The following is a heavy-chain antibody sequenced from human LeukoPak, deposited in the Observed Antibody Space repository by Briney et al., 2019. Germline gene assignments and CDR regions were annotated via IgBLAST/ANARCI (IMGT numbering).Heavy chain of an antibody. V-gene: IGHV4-38-2*01. CDR1: GYSISSAYH. J-gene: IGHJ4*02. CDR3: ARVTVTTAAFDY. Sequence: SETLSLTCAVSGYSISSAYHWGWIRQPPGKGLEWIGGIYHSGSTDYNPSLKRRVTISVDTSKNQFSLKLSSVTAADTAVYYCARVTVTTAAFDYWGQGTLVTVSS. D-gene: IGHD4-17*01. CDR2: IYHSGST.